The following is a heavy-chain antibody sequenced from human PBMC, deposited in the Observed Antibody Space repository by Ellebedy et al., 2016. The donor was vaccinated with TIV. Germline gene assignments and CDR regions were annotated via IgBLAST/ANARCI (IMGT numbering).Heavy chain of an antibody. J-gene: IGHJ1*01. D-gene: IGHD3-22*01. CDR2: ISYDGSNK. V-gene: IGHV3-30*04. CDR3: ARDSQPPTLDSSGCPMV. CDR1: GFTFSSYA. Sequence: LSLTCAASGFTFSSYATHWVRQAPGKGLEWVAVISYDGSNKYYADSVKGRFTISRDNSKNTLYLQMNSLRAEDTAVYYCARDSQPPTLDSSGCPMVWGQGTLVTVSS.